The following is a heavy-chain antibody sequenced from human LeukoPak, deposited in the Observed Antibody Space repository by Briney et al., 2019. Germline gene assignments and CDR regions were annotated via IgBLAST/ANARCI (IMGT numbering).Heavy chain of an antibody. CDR2: MNPNSGNT. CDR3: ATERDYYDSSGYRPGFDY. D-gene: IGHD3-22*01. Sequence: ASVKVSCKASGYTFTSYDINWVRQATGQGLEWMGWMNPNSGNTGYAQKFQGRVTMTRNTSISTAYMELSSLRSEDTAVYYCATERDYYDSSGYRPGFDYWGQGTLVTVSS. CDR1: GYTFTSYD. J-gene: IGHJ4*02. V-gene: IGHV1-8*01.